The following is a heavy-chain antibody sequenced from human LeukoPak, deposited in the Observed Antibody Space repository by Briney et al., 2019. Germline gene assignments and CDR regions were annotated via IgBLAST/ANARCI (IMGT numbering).Heavy chain of an antibody. Sequence: ASVKVSCKASGYTFTSYYMHWVRQAPGQGLEWIGWIVVGSGNTNYAQKFQERVTITRDMSTSTAYMELSSLRSEDTAVYYCAASRPYYDFWSGYYMDDAFDIWGQGTTVTVSS. CDR3: AASRPYYDFWSGYYMDDAFDI. CDR2: IVVGSGNT. CDR1: GYTFTSYY. V-gene: IGHV1-58*02. D-gene: IGHD3-3*01. J-gene: IGHJ3*02.